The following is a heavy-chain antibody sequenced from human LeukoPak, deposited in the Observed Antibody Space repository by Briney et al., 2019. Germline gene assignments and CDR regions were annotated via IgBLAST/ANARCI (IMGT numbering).Heavy chain of an antibody. J-gene: IGHJ4*02. CDR3: ARRRGGSGAPLDS. Sequence: SETLSLTCAVYGGSFSGYYWNWIRQPPGKGLEWIGYIYYTGSTNYNPSLKRRGTMSVDTTKNQFSLKLSSVTTADTAVYYCARRRGGSGAPLDSWGQGTLVTVSS. D-gene: IGHD3-10*01. V-gene: IGHV4-59*01. CDR2: IYYTGST. CDR1: GGSFSGYY.